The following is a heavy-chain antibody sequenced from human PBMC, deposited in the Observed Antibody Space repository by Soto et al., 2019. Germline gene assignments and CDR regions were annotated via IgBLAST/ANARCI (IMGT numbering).Heavy chain of an antibody. CDR1: GGTFSSYA. CDR3: ARVCSPYYDSSGYYADAFDI. D-gene: IGHD3-22*01. Sequence: GASVKVSCKXSGGTFSSYAISWVRQAPGQGLEWMGGIIPIFGTANYAQKFQGRVTITADESTSTAYMELSSLRSEDTAVYYCARVCSPYYDSSGYYADAFDIWGQGTMVTVSS. V-gene: IGHV1-69*13. J-gene: IGHJ3*02. CDR2: IIPIFGTA.